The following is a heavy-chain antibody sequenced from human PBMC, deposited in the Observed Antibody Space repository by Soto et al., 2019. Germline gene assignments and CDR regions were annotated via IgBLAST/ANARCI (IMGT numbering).Heavy chain of an antibody. CDR2: INAGNGNT. CDR3: AREGLGDILTGYPYYYYGMDV. J-gene: IGHJ6*02. V-gene: IGHV1-3*01. CDR1: GYTFTSYA. Sequence: GASVKVSCKASGYTFTSYAMHWVRQAPGQRLEWMGWINAGNGNTKYSQKFQGRVTITRDTSASTAYMELSSLRSEDTAVYYCAREGLGDILTGYPYYYYGMDVWGQGTTVTVSS. D-gene: IGHD3-9*01.